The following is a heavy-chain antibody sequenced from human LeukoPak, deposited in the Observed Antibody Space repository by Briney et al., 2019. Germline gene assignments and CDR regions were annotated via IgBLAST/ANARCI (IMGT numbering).Heavy chain of an antibody. CDR2: LSRGGGTT. Sequence: QPGGSLRLSSTGSGFNFNMFAMNWVRQAPGQGLEWVSGLSRGGGTTNYADSVKGRFTISRDKSQNMVFLQMNSLRPEDTAVYYCEKEQRIRHCSEGVCMEGYYFDYWSQGSLVTVSS. J-gene: IGHJ4*02. V-gene: IGHV3-23*01. CDR1: GFNFNMFA. D-gene: IGHD2-8*01. CDR3: EKEQRIRHCSEGVCMEGYYFDY.